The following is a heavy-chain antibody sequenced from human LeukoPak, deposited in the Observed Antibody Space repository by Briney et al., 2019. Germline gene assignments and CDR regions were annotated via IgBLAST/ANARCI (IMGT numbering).Heavy chain of an antibody. Sequence: ASVKVSCKASGDTFNNYAISWVRQAPGQGPEWMGRITPVLGIRNYAQKFHGRVTFTADKSTTTVDMELTSLRSDDTAVYYCTRGGLYSSAWFDRWGQGTLVTVSS. CDR1: GDTFNNYA. J-gene: IGHJ5*02. V-gene: IGHV1-69*04. CDR2: ITPVLGIR. CDR3: TRGGLYSSAWFDR. D-gene: IGHD3-22*01.